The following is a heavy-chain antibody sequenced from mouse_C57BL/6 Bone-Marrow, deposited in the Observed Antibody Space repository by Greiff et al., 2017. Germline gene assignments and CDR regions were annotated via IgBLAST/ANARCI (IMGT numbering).Heavy chain of an antibody. J-gene: IGHJ3*01. CDR1: GFTFSSYT. D-gene: IGHD2-12*01. CDR2: ISGGGGNT. CDR3: SRHEDYTWFAY. Sequence: EVHLVESGGGLVKPGGSLKLSCAASGFTFSSYTMSWVRQTPEKRLDWVATISGGGGNTDYPDSVKGRFTISRDNAKNTLYLQMSSLRSEDTALYYCSRHEDYTWFAYWGQGTLVTVSA. V-gene: IGHV5-9*01.